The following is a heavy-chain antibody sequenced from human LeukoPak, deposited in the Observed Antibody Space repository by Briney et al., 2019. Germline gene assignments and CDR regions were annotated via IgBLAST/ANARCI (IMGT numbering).Heavy chain of an antibody. CDR1: GGSISDYY. V-gene: IGHV4-4*09. D-gene: IGHD2-21*01. Sequence: SETLSLTCSVSGGSISDYYWTWIRQPPGKGLEWIAYIYRGETTNYNPSLKSRVTLSVDTSKNQISLKLNSVTAADTAVYYCARHWLEPCKTYSYWFDPWGQGTLVTVSS. J-gene: IGHJ5*02. CDR3: ARHWLEPCKTYSYWFDP. CDR2: IYRGETT.